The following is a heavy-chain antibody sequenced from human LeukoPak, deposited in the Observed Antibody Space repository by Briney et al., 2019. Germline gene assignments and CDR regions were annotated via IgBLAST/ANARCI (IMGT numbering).Heavy chain of an antibody. J-gene: IGHJ5*02. Sequence: GGSLRLSCAASGFTVSSNYMSWVRQAPGKGLEWVSVIYSGGSTYYADSVKGRFTISRDNSKNTLYLQMNSLRAEDTAVYYCASSTFFVVVVAANFPNWFDPWGQGTLVTVSS. CDR1: GFTVSSNY. D-gene: IGHD2-15*01. CDR3: ASSTFFVVVVAANFPNWFDP. V-gene: IGHV3-66*01. CDR2: IYSGGST.